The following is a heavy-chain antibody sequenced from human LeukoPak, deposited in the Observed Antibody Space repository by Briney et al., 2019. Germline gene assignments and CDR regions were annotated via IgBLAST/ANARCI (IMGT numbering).Heavy chain of an antibody. CDR2: INHSGST. D-gene: IGHD2-15*01. CDR3: ARVRGYCSGGSCTARFDP. Sequence: SETLSLTCAVYGGSFSGYYWSWIRQPPGKGLEWIGEINHSGSTNYNPSLKSRVTISVDTSKNQFSLKLSSVTAGDTAVYYCARVRGYCSGGSCTARFDPWGQGTLVTVSS. V-gene: IGHV4-34*01. CDR1: GGSFSGYY. J-gene: IGHJ5*02.